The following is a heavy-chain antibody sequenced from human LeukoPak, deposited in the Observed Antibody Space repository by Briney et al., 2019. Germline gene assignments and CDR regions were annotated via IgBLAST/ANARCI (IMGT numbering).Heavy chain of an antibody. V-gene: IGHV4-59*01. CDR3: ARGGDYGDLRYFDY. CDR1: VGSIHNYY. D-gene: IGHD4-17*01. J-gene: IGHJ4*02. CDR2: IYYRGST. Sequence: SETLSLTCTVSVGSIHNYYGIWIRQPPGKGLEGIGYIYYRGSTNYHPSLKSRVTFSVDTSKNQFSLKLNSVTAADTAVYYCARGGDYGDLRYFDYWGQGTLVTVSS.